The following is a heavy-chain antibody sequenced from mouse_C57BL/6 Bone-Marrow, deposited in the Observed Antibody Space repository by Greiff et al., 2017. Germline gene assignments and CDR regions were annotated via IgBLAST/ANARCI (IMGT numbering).Heavy chain of an antibody. Sequence: EVHLVESGGGLVKPGGSLKLSCAASGFTFSSYAMSWVRQTPEKRLEWVATISDGGSYTYSPDNVKGRFTISRDNAKNNLYLQMSHLKSEDTAMYYCARTVTTWYFDVWGTGTTVTVSS. CDR1: GFTFSSYA. D-gene: IGHD2-5*01. CDR2: ISDGGSYT. V-gene: IGHV5-4*01. J-gene: IGHJ1*03. CDR3: ARTVTTWYFDV.